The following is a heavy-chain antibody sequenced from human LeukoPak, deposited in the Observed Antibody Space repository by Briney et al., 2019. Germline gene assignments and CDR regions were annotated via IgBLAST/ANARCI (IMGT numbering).Heavy chain of an antibody. V-gene: IGHV1-46*01. D-gene: IGHD1-26*01. CDR3: AREWSPEVGATNYYYGMDV. CDR2: INPSGGST. J-gene: IGHJ6*02. CDR1: GYTFTSYY. Sequence: GASVKVSCKASGYTFTSYYMHWVRQAPGQGLEWMGIINPSGGSTSYAQKFQGRVTMTRDTSTSTVYMELSSLRSEDTAVYYCAREWSPEVGATNYYYGMDVWGQGTTVTVSS.